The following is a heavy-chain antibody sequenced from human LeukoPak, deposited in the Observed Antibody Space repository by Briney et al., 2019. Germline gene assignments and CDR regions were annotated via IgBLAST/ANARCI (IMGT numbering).Heavy chain of an antibody. CDR2: ISSNGGST. Sequence: GGSLRLSCAASGFTFSSYAMHWVRQAPGKGLEYVSAISSNGGSTYYANSVKGRFTISRDNAKNSLFLRMNSLRAEDTAVYYCARDTGPEAFDFWGQGTMVTVSS. J-gene: IGHJ3*01. CDR3: ARDTGPEAFDF. CDR1: GFTFSSYA. V-gene: IGHV3-64*01. D-gene: IGHD4-11*01.